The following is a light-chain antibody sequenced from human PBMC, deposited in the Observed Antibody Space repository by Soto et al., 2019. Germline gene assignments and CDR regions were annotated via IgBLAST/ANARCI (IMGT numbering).Light chain of an antibody. CDR3: QQRSNWPPLT. J-gene: IGKJ4*01. CDR1: HSVGSL. CDR2: DTS. Sequence: EVVLTQSPATLSVSPGERATLSCRASHSVGSLLAWFQQKPGQRPRLIIYDTSHRATGIPERFVGSGSGTDFTLTITGLEPEDAATYYCQQRSNWPPLTFGGGTKVDIK. V-gene: IGKV3-11*01.